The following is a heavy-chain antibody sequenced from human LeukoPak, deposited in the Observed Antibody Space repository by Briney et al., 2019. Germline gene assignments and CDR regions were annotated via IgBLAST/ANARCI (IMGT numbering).Heavy chain of an antibody. Sequence: ASETLSLTCAVYGGSFSGYYWSWIRQPPGKGLEWIGEINHSGSTNYNPSLKSRVTISVDTSKNQFSLKLSSVTAADTAVYYCARGTVAGKYFDYWGQGTLVTVSS. CDR2: INHSGST. D-gene: IGHD6-19*01. V-gene: IGHV4-34*01. CDR1: GGSFSGYY. J-gene: IGHJ4*02. CDR3: ARGTVAGKYFDY.